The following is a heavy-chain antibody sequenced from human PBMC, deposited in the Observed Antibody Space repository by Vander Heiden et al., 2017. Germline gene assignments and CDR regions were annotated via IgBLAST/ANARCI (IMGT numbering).Heavy chain of an antibody. CDR1: GFTFDDYA. CDR3: AKSKRSTMTGGWFDP. J-gene: IGHJ5*02. CDR2: ISWNSGSI. V-gene: IGHV3-9*01. D-gene: IGHD3-22*01. Sequence: EVQLVESGGGLVQPGRSLRLSCAASGFTFDDYAMHWVRQAPGKGLEWVSGISWNSGSIGYADSVKGRFTISRDNAKNSLYLQMNSLRAEDTALYYCAKSKRSTMTGGWFDPWGQGTLVTVSS.